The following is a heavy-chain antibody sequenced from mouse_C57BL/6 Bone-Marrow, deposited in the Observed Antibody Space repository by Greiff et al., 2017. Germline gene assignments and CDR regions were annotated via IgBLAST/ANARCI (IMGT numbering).Heavy chain of an antibody. CDR1: GYTFTSYW. J-gene: IGHJ4*01. V-gene: IGHV1-74*01. Sequence: VQLQQPGAELVKPGASVKVSCKASGYTFTSYWMRWVKQRPGQGLEWIGRIHPSDSDTNYNQQFKGKATLTLDKASSTAYMQLSSLTSEDSAVYYCAIPYGSSRGYAMDYWGQGTSVTVSS. D-gene: IGHD1-1*01. CDR3: AIPYGSSRGYAMDY. CDR2: IHPSDSDT.